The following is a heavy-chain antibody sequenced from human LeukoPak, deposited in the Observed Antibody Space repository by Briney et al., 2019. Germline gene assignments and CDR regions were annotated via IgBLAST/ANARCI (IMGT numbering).Heavy chain of an antibody. CDR1: GYTFTGYY. CDR3: ARDFLGYYYGSGSYENTGFDY. D-gene: IGHD3-10*01. CDR2: INPSGGST. J-gene: IGHJ4*02. V-gene: IGHV1-46*01. Sequence: ASVKVSCKASGYTFTGYYMHWVRQAPGQGLEWMGIINPSGGSTSYAQKFQGRVTMTRDMSTSTVYMELSSLRSEDTAVYYCARDFLGYYYGSGSYENTGFDYWGQGTLVTVSS.